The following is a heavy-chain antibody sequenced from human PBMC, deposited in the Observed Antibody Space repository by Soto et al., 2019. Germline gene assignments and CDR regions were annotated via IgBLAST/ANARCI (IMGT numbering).Heavy chain of an antibody. CDR3: TTDSAHAGYCTNGVCYGVFDY. D-gene: IGHD2-8*01. Sequence: GGSLRLSCAASGFTFSNAWMNWVRQAPGKGLEWVGRIKSKTDGGTTDYAAPVKGRFNISRDDSKNTLYLQMNSLKTEDTAVYYCTTDSAHAGYCTNGVCYGVFDYWGQGTLVTVSS. J-gene: IGHJ4*02. CDR2: IKSKTDGGTT. CDR1: GFTFSNAW. V-gene: IGHV3-15*07.